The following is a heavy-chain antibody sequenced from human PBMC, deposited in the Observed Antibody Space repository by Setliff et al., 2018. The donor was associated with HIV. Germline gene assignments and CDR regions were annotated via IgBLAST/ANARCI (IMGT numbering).Heavy chain of an antibody. Sequence: GGSLRLSCAASRFTFSNYAMTWVRQAPGKGLEWLSLISWDGSSTYYADSVKGRFTISRDNAKKSLYLQMNSLRADDTAVYYCARAFSGYYFDYWGQGTLVTVSS. CDR1: RFTFSNYA. V-gene: IGHV3-48*03. CDR3: ARAFSGYYFDY. J-gene: IGHJ4*02. D-gene: IGHD3-3*01. CDR2: ISWDGSST.